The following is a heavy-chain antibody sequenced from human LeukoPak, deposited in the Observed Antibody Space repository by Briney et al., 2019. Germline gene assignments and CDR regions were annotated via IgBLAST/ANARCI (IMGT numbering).Heavy chain of an antibody. Sequence: PSETLSLTCAVSGYSISSGYYWGWIRQPPGKGLEWIGSIYYSGSTYYNPSLKSRVTISVDTSKNQFSLKLSSVTAADTAVYYCARLIQGYSSGWGQGTLVTVSS. CDR2: IYYSGST. V-gene: IGHV4-38-2*01. J-gene: IGHJ4*02. CDR3: ARLIQGYSSG. D-gene: IGHD6-19*01. CDR1: GYSISSGYY.